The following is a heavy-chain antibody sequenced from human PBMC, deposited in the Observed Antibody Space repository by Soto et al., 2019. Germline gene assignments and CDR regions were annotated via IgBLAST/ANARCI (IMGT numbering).Heavy chain of an antibody. CDR3: AKGISSGYWYDAFDI. Sequence: GGSLILSCSASGFTVSIYSMSWVRQAPGKGLEWVSAISGSGGSTYYADSVKGRFTISRDNSKNTLYLQMNSLRAEDTAVYYCAKGISSGYWYDAFDIWGQGTMVTVSS. V-gene: IGHV3-23*01. CDR2: ISGSGGST. CDR1: GFTVSIYS. D-gene: IGHD3-22*01. J-gene: IGHJ3*02.